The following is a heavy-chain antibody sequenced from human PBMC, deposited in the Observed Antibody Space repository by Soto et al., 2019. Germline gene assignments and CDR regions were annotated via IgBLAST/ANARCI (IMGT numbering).Heavy chain of an antibody. D-gene: IGHD2-2*01. CDR2: ISYDGSNK. J-gene: IGHJ6*02. V-gene: IGHV3-30*18. CDR3: AKGPAIVLVPAAMNYYYGMAV. Sequence: PGGSLRLSCAASGFTFSSYGMHWVRQAPGKGLAWVAVISYDGSNKYYADSVKGRFTISRDNSKNTLYLQMNSLRAEDTAVYYCAKGPAIVLVPAAMNYYYGMAVRGQGTTVTVSS. CDR1: GFTFSSYG.